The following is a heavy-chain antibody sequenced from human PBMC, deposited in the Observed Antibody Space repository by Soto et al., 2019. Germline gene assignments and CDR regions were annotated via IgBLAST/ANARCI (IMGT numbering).Heavy chain of an antibody. D-gene: IGHD3-9*01. CDR3: AKDRLRYFAYYYYYYGMDV. Sequence: GGSLRVSCAAAGFTFSSYVRHWVRQAPGKGLEWVAVISYDGSNKYYADSVKGRFTISRDNSKNTLYLQMNSLRAEDTAVYYCAKDRLRYFAYYYYYYGMDVWGQGTTVTV. J-gene: IGHJ6*02. CDR2: ISYDGSNK. V-gene: IGHV3-30*18. CDR1: GFTFSSYV.